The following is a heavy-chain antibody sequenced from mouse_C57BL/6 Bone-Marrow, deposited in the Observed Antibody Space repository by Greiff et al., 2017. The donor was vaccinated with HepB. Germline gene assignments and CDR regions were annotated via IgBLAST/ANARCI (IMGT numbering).Heavy chain of an antibody. CDR1: GYTFTSYW. Sequence: VQLHQPGAELVKPGASVKLSCKASGYTFTSYWMHWVKQRPGRGLEWIGRIDPNSGGTKYNEKFKSKATLTVDKPSSTAYMQLSSLTSEDPAVYYCARSPYYYGSSPYYYAMDYWGQGTSVTVSS. CDR3: ARSPYYYGSSPYYYAMDY. J-gene: IGHJ4*01. D-gene: IGHD1-1*01. CDR2: IDPNSGGT. V-gene: IGHV1-72*01.